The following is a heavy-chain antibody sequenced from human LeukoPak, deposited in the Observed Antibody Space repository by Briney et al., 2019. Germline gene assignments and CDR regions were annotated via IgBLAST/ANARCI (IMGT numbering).Heavy chain of an antibody. J-gene: IGHJ5*02. CDR3: ARQEQQLIYNWFDP. V-gene: IGHV4-4*07. Sequence: SETLSLTCTVSGGSIGSYYWSWIRQPAGKGLEWVGRISTSGTTDYNPSLKGRVTLSVDTSKNQFSLKLSSVTAADTAVYYCARQEQQLIYNWFDPWGQGTLVTVSS. CDR2: ISTSGTT. D-gene: IGHD6-13*01. CDR1: GGSIGSYY.